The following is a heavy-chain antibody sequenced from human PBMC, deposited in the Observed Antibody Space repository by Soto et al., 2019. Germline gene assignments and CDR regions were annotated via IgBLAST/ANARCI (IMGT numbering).Heavy chain of an antibody. Sequence: GGSLRLSCAASEFTFSSYGMHWVRQAPGKGLEWVAVIWYDGSNKYYADSVKGRFTISRDNSKNTLYLQMNSLRAEDTAVYYCARELYYYDSSGYYHFDYWGQGTLVTVSS. CDR2: IWYDGSNK. CDR1: EFTFSSYG. D-gene: IGHD3-22*01. J-gene: IGHJ4*02. CDR3: ARELYYYDSSGYYHFDY. V-gene: IGHV3-33*01.